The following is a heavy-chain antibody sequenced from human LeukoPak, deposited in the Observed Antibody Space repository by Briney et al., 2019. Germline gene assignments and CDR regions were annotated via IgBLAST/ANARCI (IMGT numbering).Heavy chain of an antibody. V-gene: IGHV3-23*01. CDR2: ISGSGGST. Sequence: PGGSLRLSCAASGFTFSSYAMSWVRQAPGKGLEWVSAISGSGGSTYYADSVKGRFTISRDNSKNTLYLRMNSLRAEDTAVYYCAKDATLIDYDILTGYSGWFDPWGQGTLVTVSS. J-gene: IGHJ5*02. CDR3: AKDATLIDYDILTGYSGWFDP. D-gene: IGHD3-9*01. CDR1: GFTFSSYA.